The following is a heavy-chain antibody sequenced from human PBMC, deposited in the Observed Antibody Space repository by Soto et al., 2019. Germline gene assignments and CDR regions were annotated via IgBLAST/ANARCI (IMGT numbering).Heavy chain of an antibody. CDR2: ISYDGSNK. CDR1: GFTFSSYC. V-gene: IGHV3-30*18. J-gene: IGHJ6*03. D-gene: IGHD5-18*01. Sequence: QPGGSLRLSCAASGFTFSSYCMHWVRQAPGKGLEWVAVISYDGSNKYYADSVKGRFTISRDNSKNTLYLQMNSLRAEDTAVYYCAKAQRLGYSYGLYYYYMDVWGKGTTVTVSS. CDR3: AKAQRLGYSYGLYYYYMDV.